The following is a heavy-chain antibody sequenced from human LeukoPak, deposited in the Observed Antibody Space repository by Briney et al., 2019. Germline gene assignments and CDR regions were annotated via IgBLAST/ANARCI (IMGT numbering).Heavy chain of an antibody. D-gene: IGHD3-10*01. J-gene: IGHJ3*02. CDR1: GVAVSRGGYA. CDR2: IYHSGTT. Sequence: SETLSLTCAVSGVAVSRGGYAWNWIRQPPGKGLEWIAYIYHSGTTYYNPSLKSRATISVDTSKNQFSLKLSSVTAADTAVYYCARTSLWSGELLGAFDIWGQGTMVTVSS. V-gene: IGHV4-30-4*07. CDR3: ARTSLWSGELLGAFDI.